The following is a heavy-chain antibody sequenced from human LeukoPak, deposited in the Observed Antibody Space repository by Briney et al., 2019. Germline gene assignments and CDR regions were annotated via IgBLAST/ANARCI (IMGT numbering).Heavy chain of an antibody. CDR1: GFTFSDHY. Sequence: PGGSLRLSCAVSGFTFSDHYMDWVRQAPGKGLEWVGRVRNKPNTYTTDYAASVKGRFTISRDDSKNSLYLQMNSLKTEDTAVDYYTRGRHGHYFDYWGQGTLVTVSS. D-gene: IGHD4-17*01. V-gene: IGHV3-72*01. CDR3: TRGRHGHYFDY. CDR2: VRNKPNTYTT. J-gene: IGHJ4*02.